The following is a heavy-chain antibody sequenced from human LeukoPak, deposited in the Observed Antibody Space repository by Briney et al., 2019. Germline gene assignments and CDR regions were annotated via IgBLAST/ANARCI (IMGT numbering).Heavy chain of an antibody. V-gene: IGHV4-39*07. J-gene: IGHJ4*02. D-gene: IGHD6-13*01. Sequence: PSETLSLTCTVSGGSISSSSYYWGWIRQPPGKGLEWIGSIYYSGSTYYNPSLKSPVTISVDTSKNQFSLKLSSVTAADTAVYYCARGVWNYFDYWGQGTLVTVSS. CDR1: GGSISSSSYY. CDR3: ARGVWNYFDY. CDR2: IYYSGST.